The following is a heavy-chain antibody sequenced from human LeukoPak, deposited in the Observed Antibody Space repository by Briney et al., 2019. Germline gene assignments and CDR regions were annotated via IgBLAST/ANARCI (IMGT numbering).Heavy chain of an antibody. CDR3: ARRLQRHFDY. CDR2: IDPSDSYT. J-gene: IGHJ4*02. Sequence: GESLKISCKGSGYSFTSYWIRWVRQMPGKGLEWMGRIDPSDSYTNYSPSFQGHVTISVDKSISTAYLQWSSLKASDTAMYYCARRLQRHFDYWGQGTLVTVSS. CDR1: GYSFTSYW. D-gene: IGHD2-15*01. V-gene: IGHV5-10-1*01.